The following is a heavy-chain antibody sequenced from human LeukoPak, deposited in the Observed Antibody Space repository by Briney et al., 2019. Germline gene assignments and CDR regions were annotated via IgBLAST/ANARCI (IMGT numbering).Heavy chain of an antibody. V-gene: IGHV4-34*01. D-gene: IGHD3-22*01. CDR3: ARKVHSSGIPFDY. Sequence: SETLSLTCAVSGGSFSGYYWSWIRQPPGTGLEWIGEINHSGSTNYNPSLKSRVTISVDTSKNQFSLKLSSVTAADTAVYYCARKVHSSGIPFDYWGQGTLVTVSS. CDR1: GGSFSGYY. J-gene: IGHJ4*02. CDR2: INHSGST.